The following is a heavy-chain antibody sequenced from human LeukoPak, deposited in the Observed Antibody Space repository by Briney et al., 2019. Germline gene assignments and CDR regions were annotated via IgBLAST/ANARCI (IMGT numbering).Heavy chain of an antibody. D-gene: IGHD4/OR15-4a*01. CDR3: AREVLSSYCFDF. CDR2: IKPSGET. J-gene: IGHJ4*02. CDR1: RYTFSSYF. Sequence: ASVKVSCKASRYTFSSYFIHWVRQAPGQGLEWMGVIKPSGETEYTRKFQGRVTMTGDMSTTTVYMELSSLTSEDTAVYYCAREVLSSYCFDFWGQGTLVTVSS. V-gene: IGHV1-46*01.